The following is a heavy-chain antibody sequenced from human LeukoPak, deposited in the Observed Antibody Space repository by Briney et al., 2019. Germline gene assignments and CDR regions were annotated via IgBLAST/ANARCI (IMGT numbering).Heavy chain of an antibody. CDR1: GFMFSSYA. Sequence: GGSLRLSCAVSGFMFSSYAMIWVRQAPGKGLEWVSSIGGSGDRPYYADSVKGRFTISRDTPKNTLYLQMNRLRTEDTAIYYCAKCASRSVAGSDSWGQGTLVTVSS. J-gene: IGHJ4*02. CDR3: AKCASRSVAGSDS. CDR2: IGGSGDRP. V-gene: IGHV3-23*01. D-gene: IGHD6-19*01.